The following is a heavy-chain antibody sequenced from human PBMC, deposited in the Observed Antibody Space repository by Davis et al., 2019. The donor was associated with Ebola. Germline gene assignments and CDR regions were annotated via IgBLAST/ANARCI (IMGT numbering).Heavy chain of an antibody. CDR3: ARSGYTGYDPRINFDF. Sequence: MPGGSLRLSCTVSGDSISSYYWSWIRQPPGKGLEWIGYIYYSGSTDYNPSLKSRVTISLDTSKNQFSLKLNSVTAADTAMYYCARSGYTGYDPRINFDFWGQGTLVTVSS. CDR1: GDSISSYY. D-gene: IGHD5-12*01. CDR2: IYYSGST. J-gene: IGHJ4*02. V-gene: IGHV4-59*08.